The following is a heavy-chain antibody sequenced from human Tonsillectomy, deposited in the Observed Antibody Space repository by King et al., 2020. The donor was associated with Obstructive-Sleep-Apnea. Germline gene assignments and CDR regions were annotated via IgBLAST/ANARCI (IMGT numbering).Heavy chain of an antibody. D-gene: IGHD1-26*01. CDR1: GFTFSSYW. Sequence: VQLVESGGGLVQPGGSLRLSCAASGFTFSSYWMSWVRQAPGKGLEWVANIKQDGSEKYYVDSVKGRFTISRDNAKNSLYLQMNSLRAEDTAVYYCSGEGSAGLVGLYWYFDLWGRGTLVTVSS. J-gene: IGHJ2*01. CDR2: IKQDGSEK. V-gene: IGHV3-7*03. CDR3: SGEGSAGLVGLYWYFDL.